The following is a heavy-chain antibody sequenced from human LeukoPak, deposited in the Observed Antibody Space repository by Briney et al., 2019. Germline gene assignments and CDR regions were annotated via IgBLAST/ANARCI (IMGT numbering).Heavy chain of an antibody. D-gene: IGHD6-25*01. CDR3: ARDRKRYYFDY. V-gene: IGHV3-53*01. CDR1: GFTVTDNY. CDR2: IYGGGDT. J-gene: IGHJ4*02. Sequence: PGGSLRLSCAASGFTVTDNYMNWVRQSSGKGLEWVSVIYGGGDTNYADSVKGRFIISRDTSKNTLYLQMNSLRAEDTAVYYCARDRKRYYFDYWGQGTLVTVSS.